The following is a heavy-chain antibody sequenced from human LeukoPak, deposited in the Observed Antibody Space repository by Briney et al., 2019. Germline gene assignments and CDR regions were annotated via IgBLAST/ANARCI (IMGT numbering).Heavy chain of an antibody. CDR2: IYSAGST. J-gene: IGHJ4*02. CDR3: ASGGMGARKYYSDPFHY. D-gene: IGHD3-10*01. Sequence: GGSLRLSCAASGFTVSSNYMSWVRQAPGKGLEWVSIIYSAGSTYYADSVRGRFTISRDGSKNTVCLQMNSLRAEDTAVYYCASGGMGARKYYSDPFHYWGQGTLVTVSS. V-gene: IGHV3-53*01. CDR1: GFTVSSNY.